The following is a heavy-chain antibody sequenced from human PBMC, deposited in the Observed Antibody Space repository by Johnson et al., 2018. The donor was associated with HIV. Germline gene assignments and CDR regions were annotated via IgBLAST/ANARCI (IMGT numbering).Heavy chain of an antibody. V-gene: IGHV3-30*03. CDR1: GFTFSSYG. Sequence: QEQLVESGGGVVQPGRSLRLSCVASGFTFSSYGMHWVRQTPGKGLEWVAVISYDGSNKFYADSVQGRFTISRDNSKNTLYLQMNSLRREDTAVYYCARGIIVSPDAFDFWGLGTRVTVSS. J-gene: IGHJ3*01. D-gene: IGHD5/OR15-5a*01. CDR3: ARGIIVSPDAFDF. CDR2: ISYDGSNK.